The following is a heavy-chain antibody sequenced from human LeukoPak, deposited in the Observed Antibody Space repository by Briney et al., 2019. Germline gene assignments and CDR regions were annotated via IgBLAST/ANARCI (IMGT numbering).Heavy chain of an antibody. D-gene: IGHD3-16*02. CDR2: ISSSSSTI. V-gene: IGHV3-48*02. CDR1: GFTFSSYS. J-gene: IGHJ3*02. CDR3: ARVRSLNDAFDI. Sequence: GGSLRLSCAASGFTFSSYSMNWVCQAPGTGLERVSYISSSSSTIYYADSVNGRFTISRDNTKNSLYLQMNSLRDEDTAVYYCARVRSLNDAFDIWGQGTMVTVSS.